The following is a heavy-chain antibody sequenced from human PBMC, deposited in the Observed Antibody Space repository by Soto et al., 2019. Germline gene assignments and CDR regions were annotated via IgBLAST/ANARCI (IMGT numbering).Heavy chain of an antibody. D-gene: IGHD3-16*01. Sequence: GGSLRLSCAASGFTFSSFGIHWVRQAPGKGLEWVAVIWYDGSNRYYADSVKGRFTISRDNSKNTLYLQMNSLRVEDTAVYYCARDGARGSGGHHYYVLDVWGQGTTVTVSS. CDR2: IWYDGSNR. CDR1: GFTFSSFG. CDR3: ARDGARGSGGHHYYVLDV. V-gene: IGHV3-33*01. J-gene: IGHJ6*02.